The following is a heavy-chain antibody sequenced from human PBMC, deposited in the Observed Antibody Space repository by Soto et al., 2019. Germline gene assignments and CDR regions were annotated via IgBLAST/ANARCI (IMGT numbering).Heavy chain of an antibody. J-gene: IGHJ4*02. CDR3: ARRGSGSYYDY. Sequence: EVQLLESGGGLVQPGGSLRLSCAASGFTFSSYAMRWVRQAPVKGLEWVSAISGSGGSTYYADSVKGRFTISRDNSKNTLYLQMHILRAEDTAAYYCARRGSGSYYDYWGQGTLVTVSS. D-gene: IGHD1-26*01. CDR1: GFTFSSYA. V-gene: IGHV3-23*01. CDR2: ISGSGGST.